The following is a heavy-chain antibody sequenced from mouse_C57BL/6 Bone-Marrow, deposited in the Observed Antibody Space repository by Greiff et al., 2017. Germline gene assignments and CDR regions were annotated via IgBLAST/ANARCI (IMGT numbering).Heavy chain of an antibody. CDR2: IDPSDSYT. D-gene: IGHD1-1*01. CDR3: ARGITT. Sequence: QVQLQQPGAELVKPGASVKLSCTASGYTFTSYWMQWVKQRPGQGLEWIGEIDPSDSYTNYNQKFKGKATLTVDTSSSTAYMQLSSLTSEDSAVYYCARGITTWGQGTLVTVSA. J-gene: IGHJ3*02. CDR1: GYTFTSYW. V-gene: IGHV1-50*01.